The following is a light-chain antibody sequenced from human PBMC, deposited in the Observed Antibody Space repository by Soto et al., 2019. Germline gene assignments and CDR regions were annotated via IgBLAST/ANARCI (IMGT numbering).Light chain of an antibody. J-gene: IGKJ5*01. V-gene: IGKV3-11*01. CDR2: DAS. CDR3: QQRSNWPPPIT. Sequence: EIVFTQSPATLSLSPVERATLSCRASQIVSSYLAWYQQKPGQAPRLLIYDASNRATGIPARFSGSGSGTDFTLTISSLEPEDFAVYYCQQRSNWPPPITFGQGTRLEIK. CDR1: QIVSSY.